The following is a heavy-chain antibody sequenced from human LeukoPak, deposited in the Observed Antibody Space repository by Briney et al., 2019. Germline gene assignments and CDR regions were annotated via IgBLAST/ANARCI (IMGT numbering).Heavy chain of an antibody. D-gene: IGHD3-3*01. CDR2: INHSGST. V-gene: IGHV4-34*01. Sequence: SETLSLTCAVYGGSFSGYYWSWIRQPPGKGLEWIGEINHSGSTNYNPSLKSRVTISVDTSKNQFSLKLSSVTAADTAVYYCARGGGGYYDFWSGYPFDYWGQGTLVTVSS. CDR3: ARGGGGYYDFWSGYPFDY. J-gene: IGHJ4*02. CDR1: GGSFSGYY.